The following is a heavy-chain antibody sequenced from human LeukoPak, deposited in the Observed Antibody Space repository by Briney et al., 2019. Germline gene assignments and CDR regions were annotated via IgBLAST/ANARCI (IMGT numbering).Heavy chain of an antibody. V-gene: IGHV1-24*01. CDR2: FDPEDGET. CDR1: GYTLTELS. CDR3: ARILSSWRTYGSFFRRVTIYGSGSQDWFDP. J-gene: IGHJ5*02. D-gene: IGHD3-10*01. Sequence: GASVKVSCKVSGYTLTELSMHWVRQAPGKGLEWMGGFDPEDGETIYAQKFQGRVTMTRSTSISTAYMELSSLRSEDTAVYYCARILSSWRTYGSFFRRVTIYGSGSQDWFDPWGQGTLVTVSS.